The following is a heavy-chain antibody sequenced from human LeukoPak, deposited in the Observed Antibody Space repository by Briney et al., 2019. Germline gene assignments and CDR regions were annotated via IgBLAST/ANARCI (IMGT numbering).Heavy chain of an antibody. J-gene: IGHJ4*02. CDR3: ATRFPYSSSSFIDY. V-gene: IGHV1-24*01. D-gene: IGHD6-6*01. Sequence: ASVKVSCKVSGYTLTELSMHWVRQAPGKGLEWVGGFDPEDGETIYAQKFQGRVTMTEDTSTDTAYMELSSLRSEDTAVYYCATRFPYSSSSFIDYWGQGTLVTVSS. CDR1: GYTLTELS. CDR2: FDPEDGET.